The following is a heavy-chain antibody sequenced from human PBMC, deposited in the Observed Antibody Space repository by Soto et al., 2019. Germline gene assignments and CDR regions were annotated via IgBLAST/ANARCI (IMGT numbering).Heavy chain of an antibody. CDR1: GFTFSSYA. D-gene: IGHD2-2*01. CDR3: AKGLDCSSTSCLNDAFDI. Sequence: GGSLRLSCAASGFTFSSYAMSWVRQAPGKGLEWVSAISGSGGSTYYADSVKGRFTISRDNSKNTLYLQMNSLRAEDTAVYYCAKGLDCSSTSCLNDAFDIWGQGTMVTVSS. CDR2: ISGSGGST. V-gene: IGHV3-23*01. J-gene: IGHJ3*02.